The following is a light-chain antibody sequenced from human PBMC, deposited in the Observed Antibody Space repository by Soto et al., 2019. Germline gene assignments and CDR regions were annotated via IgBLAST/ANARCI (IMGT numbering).Light chain of an antibody. CDR2: DVS. CDR3: TSYTSSGTYV. V-gene: IGLV2-14*01. Sequence: VLTQPASVSGSPGQSITISCTGTSSDVGGYNYVSWHQQHPGKAPKLTIYDVSSRPSGVSNRFSASKSGNTASLTISGLQAEDEADYYCTSYTSSGTYVFGIGTKVTVL. J-gene: IGLJ1*01. CDR1: SSDVGGYNY.